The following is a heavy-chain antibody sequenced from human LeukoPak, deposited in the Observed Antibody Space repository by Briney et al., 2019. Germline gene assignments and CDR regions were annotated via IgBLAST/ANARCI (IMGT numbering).Heavy chain of an antibody. D-gene: IGHD5-18*01. V-gene: IGHV5-51*01. J-gene: IGHJ4*02. CDR3: ARHTAMVTCDY. Sequence: GASLQISCKGSGYIFTSYWIGWVRPLPGKGLEWMGIIYPGDSDTRYSPSFQGQVTISADKSISTAYLQWSSLKASDTAMYYCARHTAMVTCDYWGQGTLVTVSS. CDR2: IYPGDSDT. CDR1: GYIFTSYW.